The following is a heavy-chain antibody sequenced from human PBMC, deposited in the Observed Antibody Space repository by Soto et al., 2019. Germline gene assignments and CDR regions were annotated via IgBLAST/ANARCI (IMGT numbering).Heavy chain of an antibody. Sequence: TSETLSLTCAVSGGSISSGGYSWSWIRQPPGKGLEWIGYIYHSGSTYYNPSLKSRVTISVDRSKNQFSLKLSSVTAADTAVYYFARHYYIDSGVNCFAYWGRGTWSPSPQ. J-gene: IGHJ4*02. CDR1: GGSISSGGYS. CDR3: ARHYYIDSGVNCFAY. CDR2: IYHSGST. D-gene: IGHD3-22*01. V-gene: IGHV4-30-2*01.